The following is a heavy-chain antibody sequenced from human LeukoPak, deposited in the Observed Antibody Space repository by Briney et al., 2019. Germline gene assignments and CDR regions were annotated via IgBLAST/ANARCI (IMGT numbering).Heavy chain of an antibody. CDR1: GFTFSSYA. V-gene: IGHV3-64D*09. Sequence: GGSLRLSCSASGFTFSSYAMHWVRQAPGNGLEYVSAINSNGGITFYADSMKGRFTISRDDSKNTLYLQMSSLRAEDTAIYYCVKGVAARLDYWGQGTLVTVSS. CDR2: INSNGGIT. J-gene: IGHJ4*02. D-gene: IGHD6-6*01. CDR3: VKGVAARLDY.